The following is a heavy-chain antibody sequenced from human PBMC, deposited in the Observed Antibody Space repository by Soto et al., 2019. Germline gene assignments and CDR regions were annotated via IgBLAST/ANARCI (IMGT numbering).Heavy chain of an antibody. CDR2: ISSSSSTI. J-gene: IGHJ5*02. Sequence: EVQLVESGGGLVQPGGSLRLSCAASGFTFSSYSMNWVRQAPGKGLEWVSYISSSSSTIYYADSVKGRFTISRDNPKNSLYLQMNSLRDEDTAVYYCARENYGDYLNWFDPWGQGTLVTVSS. V-gene: IGHV3-48*02. CDR3: ARENYGDYLNWFDP. D-gene: IGHD4-17*01. CDR1: GFTFSSYS.